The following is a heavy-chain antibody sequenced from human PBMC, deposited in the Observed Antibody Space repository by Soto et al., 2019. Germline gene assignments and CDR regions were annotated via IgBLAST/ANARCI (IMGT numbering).Heavy chain of an antibody. CDR3: AHSHSSWYVLGN. J-gene: IGHJ4*02. D-gene: IGHD6-13*01. Sequence: GLDLEWLALIYWDDDKRYSPSLKSRLTITKDTSKNQVVLTMTNMDPVDTATYYCAHSHSSWYVLGNWGQGTLVTVSS. V-gene: IGHV2-5*02. CDR2: IYWDDDK.